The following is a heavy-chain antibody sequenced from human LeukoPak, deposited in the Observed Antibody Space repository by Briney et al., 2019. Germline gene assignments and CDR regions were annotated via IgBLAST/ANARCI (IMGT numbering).Heavy chain of an antibody. V-gene: IGHV3-15*01. Sequence: GGSLRLSCAASGFTFNNAWMSWVRQAPGKGLEWVGRIKSKSDGGTTDYAAPVKGRFTISRDDSKNTLYLQMNSLKTEDTAVYYCTTEEGHCSSTSCHQFDYWGQGTLVTVSS. D-gene: IGHD2-2*01. J-gene: IGHJ4*02. CDR3: TTEEGHCSSTSCHQFDY. CDR1: GFTFNNAW. CDR2: IKSKSDGGTT.